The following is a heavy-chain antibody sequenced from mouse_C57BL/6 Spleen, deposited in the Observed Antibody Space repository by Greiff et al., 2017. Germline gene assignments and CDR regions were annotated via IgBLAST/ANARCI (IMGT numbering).Heavy chain of an antibody. CDR3: ARGGTGDFDY. CDR1: GYTFTTYP. Sequence: VKLMESGAELVKPGASVKMSCKASGYTFTTYPIEWMKQNHGKSLEWIGNFHTYNDDTKFNEKFKGKATLTVEKSSSTVYLELRRLTSDDSAVYYCARGGTGDFDYWGQGTTLTVSS. CDR2: FHTYNDDT. J-gene: IGHJ2*01. V-gene: IGHV1-47*01. D-gene: IGHD3-3*01.